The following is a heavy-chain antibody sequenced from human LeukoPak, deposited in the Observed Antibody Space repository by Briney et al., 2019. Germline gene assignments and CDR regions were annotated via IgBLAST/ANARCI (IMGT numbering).Heavy chain of an antibody. J-gene: IGHJ4*02. Sequence: PGGSLRLSCAASGFTFSSYAMSWVRQAPGKGLEWVSAISGSGGSTYYADSVKGRFTISRDNSKNTLYLQMNSLRAEDTAVYYCAASSSWLRVFDYWGQGTLVTVSS. CDR3: AASSSWLRVFDY. CDR2: ISGSGGST. V-gene: IGHV3-23*01. CDR1: GFTFSSYA. D-gene: IGHD6-13*01.